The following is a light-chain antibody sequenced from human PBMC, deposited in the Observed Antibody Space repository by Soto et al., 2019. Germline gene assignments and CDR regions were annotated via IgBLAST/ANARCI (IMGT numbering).Light chain of an antibody. CDR2: AAS. J-gene: IGKJ2*01. CDR1: QDIRSY. Sequence: AIQMTQSPSSLSASVGDRVTITCRASQDIRSYLGWYQQKPGKAPKLLIFAASNLHSGVPSRFSGSGSGTDFTLTISSLHPEDFATYYCQQTYNTPRTFGQGTKLEI. CDR3: QQTYNTPRT. V-gene: IGKV1-6*01.